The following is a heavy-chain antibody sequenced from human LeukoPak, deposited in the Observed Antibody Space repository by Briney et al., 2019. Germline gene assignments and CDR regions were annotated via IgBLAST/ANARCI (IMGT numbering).Heavy chain of an antibody. V-gene: IGHV1-69*13. CDR1: GGTFSSYA. CDR3: ARKGLGVYAFDI. J-gene: IGHJ3*02. D-gene: IGHD1-26*01. Sequence: ASVKVSCKAFGGTFSSYAISWVRQAPGQGLEWMGGIIPIFGTANYAQKFQGRVTITADESTSTAYMELSSLRSEDTAVYYCARKGLGVYAFDIWGQGTMVTVSS. CDR2: IIPIFGTA.